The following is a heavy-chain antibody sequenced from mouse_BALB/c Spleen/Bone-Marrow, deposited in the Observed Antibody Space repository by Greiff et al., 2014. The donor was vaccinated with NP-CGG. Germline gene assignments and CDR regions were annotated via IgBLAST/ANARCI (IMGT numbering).Heavy chain of an antibody. D-gene: IGHD1-1*02. V-gene: IGHV1-82*01. J-gene: IGHJ1*01. Sequence: ESGPELVKPGASVKISCRASGYVFSRSWMNWVKQRPGQGLEWIGRIYPGDGNTNYNGKFKGKATLTADTSSSTAYMQISSLTSVDSAVYFCARRRTFITSVVDYFDVWGAGTTVTVSS. CDR1: GYVFSRSW. CDR2: IYPGDGNT. CDR3: ARRRTFITSVVDYFDV.